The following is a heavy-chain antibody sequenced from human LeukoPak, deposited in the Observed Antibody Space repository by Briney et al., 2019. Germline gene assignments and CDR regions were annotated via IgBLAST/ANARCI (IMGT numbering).Heavy chain of an antibody. CDR1: GGSFSGYY. J-gene: IGHJ4*02. V-gene: IGHV4-34*01. D-gene: IGHD5-12*01. CDR2: INHSGST. CDR3: ARGQTNNIVATIYYFDY. Sequence: TSETLSLTCAVYGGSFSGYYWSWVRQPPGKGLEWIGEINHSGSTNYNPSLKSRVTISVDTSKNQFSLKLSSVTAADTAVYYCARGQTNNIVATIYYFDYWGQGTLVTVSS.